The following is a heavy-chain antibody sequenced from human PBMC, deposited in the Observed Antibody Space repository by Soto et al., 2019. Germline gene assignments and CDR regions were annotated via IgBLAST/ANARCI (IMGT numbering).Heavy chain of an antibody. D-gene: IGHD6-13*01. J-gene: IGHJ4*02. CDR2: IHAGNGNT. V-gene: IGHV1-3*05. CDR1: GYTFTTYA. CDR3: ARESDISSWYHLDC. Sequence: QVQLVQSGAEEKKPGSSVKVSCKASGYTFTTYAIHWVRQAPGHRPEWMGWIHAGNGNTKYPQNLQGRVTISRDTCARTTSIELSSLLSEDTAVHYCARESDISSWYHLDCWGQGTLGTGSS.